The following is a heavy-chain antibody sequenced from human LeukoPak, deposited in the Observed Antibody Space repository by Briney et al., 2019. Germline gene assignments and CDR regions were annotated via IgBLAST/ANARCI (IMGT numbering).Heavy chain of an antibody. CDR2: ISNDGTTT. CDR3: TRRVDASRWYDP. Sequence: GGSLRHSCAASGFSFSSYWMHWVRQAPGEGLVWVSRISNDGTTTIYADSVKGRFTISRDNARNMVYLEMNSLRVDDTAVYYCTRRVDASRWYDPWGQGTLVTV. CDR1: GFSFSSYW. J-gene: IGHJ5*02. V-gene: IGHV3-74*01. D-gene: IGHD2-15*01.